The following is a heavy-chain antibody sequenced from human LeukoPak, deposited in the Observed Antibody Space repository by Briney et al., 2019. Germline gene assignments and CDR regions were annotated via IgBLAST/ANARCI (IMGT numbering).Heavy chain of an antibody. Sequence: ASVKVSCKASGYTFTSYGISWVRQAPGQGLEWMGWISAYNGNTNYAQKFQGRVTITRNTSISTAYMELSSLRSEDTAVYYCARECSGGSCLDYWGQGTLVTVSS. CDR1: GYTFTSYG. CDR3: ARECSGGSCLDY. D-gene: IGHD2-15*01. V-gene: IGHV1-18*01. CDR2: ISAYNGNT. J-gene: IGHJ4*02.